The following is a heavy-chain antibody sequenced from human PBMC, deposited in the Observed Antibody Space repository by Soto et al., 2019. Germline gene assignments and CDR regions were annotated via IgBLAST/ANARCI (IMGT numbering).Heavy chain of an antibody. CDR1: GYTLTSYG. D-gene: IGHD5-18*01. Sequence: ASVKVSCKASGYTLTSYGISWVRQAPGQGLEWMGWISAYNGNTNYAQKLQGRVTVTTDTSTSTAYMELRSLRSDDTAVYYCAREIQLWSPVDYWGQGTLVTVSS. J-gene: IGHJ4*02. CDR3: AREIQLWSPVDY. CDR2: ISAYNGNT. V-gene: IGHV1-18*01.